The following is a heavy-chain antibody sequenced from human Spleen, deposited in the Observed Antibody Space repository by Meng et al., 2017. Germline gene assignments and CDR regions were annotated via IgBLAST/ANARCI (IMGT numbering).Heavy chain of an antibody. CDR1: GFTFDDYA. V-gene: IGHV3-7*01. Sequence: GESLKISCAASGFTFDDYAMHWVRQAPGKGLEWVANIKQYGSERYYVDSVKGRFTISRDNAKNSLYLQMNSLRAEDTAVYYCAREVGSGYDFGYFDSWGQGMPVTVSS. J-gene: IGHJ4*02. CDR3: AREVGSGYDFGYFDS. CDR2: IKQYGSER. D-gene: IGHD5-12*01.